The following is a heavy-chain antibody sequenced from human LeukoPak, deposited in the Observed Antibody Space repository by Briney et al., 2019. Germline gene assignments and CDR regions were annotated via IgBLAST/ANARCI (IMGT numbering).Heavy chain of an antibody. V-gene: IGHV4-59*01. J-gene: IGHJ4*02. CDR3: ARSYCSGGSCYWGPFDY. CDR1: GGSISSYY. Sequence: PSETLSLTCTVSGGSISSYYWSWIRQPPGKGLERIGYIYYSGSTNYNPSLKSRVTISVDTSKNQFSLKLSSVTAADTAVYYCARSYCSGGSCYWGPFDYWGQGTLVTVSS. D-gene: IGHD2-15*01. CDR2: IYYSGST.